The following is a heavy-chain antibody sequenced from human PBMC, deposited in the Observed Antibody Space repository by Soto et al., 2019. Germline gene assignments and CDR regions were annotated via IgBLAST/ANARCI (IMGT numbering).Heavy chain of an antibody. CDR1: GYSISSGYY. D-gene: IGHD3-10*01. CDR3: ARVRGVSSFTNYYGMDA. V-gene: IGHV4-38-2*01. Sequence: PSETLSLTCAVSGYSISSGYYWGWIRQPPGKGLEWIGSIYHSGSTYYNPSLKSRVTISVDTSKNQFSLKLSSVTAADTAVYYCARVRGVSSFTNYYGMDAWGQGTTVTVSS. J-gene: IGHJ6*02. CDR2: IYHSGST.